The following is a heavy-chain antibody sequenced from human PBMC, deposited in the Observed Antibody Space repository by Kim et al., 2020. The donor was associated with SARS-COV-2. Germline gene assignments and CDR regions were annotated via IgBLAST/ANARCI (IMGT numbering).Heavy chain of an antibody. CDR1: GGSFSSYP. V-gene: IGHV1-69*06. J-gene: IGHJ6*02. CDR2: IIPIFGTT. CDR3: ARDQGSGTYSLYYYYGMDV. D-gene: IGHD3-10*01. Sequence: SVKVSCKASGGSFSSYPISWVRQAPGQGLEWMGGIIPIFGTTNYAQKFQGRVTITADKSTSTAYMELSSLRSEDTAVYYCARDQGSGTYSLYYYYGMDVWGQGTTVTVSS.